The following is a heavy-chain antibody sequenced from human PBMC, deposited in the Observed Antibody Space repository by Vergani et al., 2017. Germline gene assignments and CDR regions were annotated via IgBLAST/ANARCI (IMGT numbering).Heavy chain of an antibody. V-gene: IGHV1-2*02. CDR2: INPNSGGT. CDR3: ARGPRYYDFWSGYFDY. J-gene: IGHJ4*02. D-gene: IGHD3-3*01. CDR1: GYTFTGYY. Sequence: QVQLVQSGAEVKKPGASVKVSCKASGYTFTGYYMHWVRQAPGQGLEWMGWINPNSGGTNYAQKFQGRVTMTRDTSISTAYMEMSRLRSDDTAVYYCARGPRYYDFWSGYFDYWGQGTLVTVSS.